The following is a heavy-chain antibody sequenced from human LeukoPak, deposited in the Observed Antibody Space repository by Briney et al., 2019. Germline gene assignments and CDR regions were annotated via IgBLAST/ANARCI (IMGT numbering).Heavy chain of an antibody. CDR1: GFLFFNYG. V-gene: IGHV3-23*01. CDR2: VTGNGAET. J-gene: IGHJ4*02. CDR3: AKRDGPYFFDY. Sequence: GGSLRLSCAASGFLFFNYGMNWVRQAPGKGLEWVSVVTGNGAETKYADSVKGRFTVFRDNSKNVLYLQMDRLRADDTAVYYCAKRDGPYFFDYWGQGTPVTVSS.